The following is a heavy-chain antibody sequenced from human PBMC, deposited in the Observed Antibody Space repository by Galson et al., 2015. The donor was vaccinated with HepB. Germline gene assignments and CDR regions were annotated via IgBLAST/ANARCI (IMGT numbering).Heavy chain of an antibody. CDR1: GFTFSSYA. CDR2: IYSGGST. D-gene: IGHD6-13*01. Sequence: SLRLSCAASGFTFSSYAMSWVRQAPGKGLEWVSAIYSGGSTYYADSVKGRFTISRHNSKNTLYLQMNSLRAEDTAVYYCARERLGVFDYWGQGTLVTVSS. V-gene: IGHV3-53*04. CDR3: ARERLGVFDY. J-gene: IGHJ4*02.